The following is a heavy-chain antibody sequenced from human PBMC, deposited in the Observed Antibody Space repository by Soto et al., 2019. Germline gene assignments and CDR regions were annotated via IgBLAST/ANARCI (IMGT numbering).Heavy chain of an antibody. CDR3: ARHPERIAQIGWFDP. CDR2: ISSSSSTI. CDR1: GFTFSSYS. D-gene: IGHD6-13*01. J-gene: IGHJ5*02. Sequence: EVQLVESGGGLVQPGGSLRLSCAASGFTFSSYSMNWVRQAPGKGLEWVSYISSSSSTISYADSVKGRLTISRDNAKNSLYLQMNSLRAEDTAVYYCARHPERIAQIGWFDPWGQGTLVTVSS. V-gene: IGHV3-48*01.